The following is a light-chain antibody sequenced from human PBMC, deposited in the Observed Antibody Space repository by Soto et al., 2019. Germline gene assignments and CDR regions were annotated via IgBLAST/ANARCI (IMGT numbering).Light chain of an antibody. CDR2: DVT. Sequence: QSALTQPASVSGSPGQSITISCTGTSSDVGGYNYVCWYQQQPGKAPELIIYDVTNRPSGVSYRFSGSKSGNTASLSISGLQAEDEADYYCSSYTSSGTVVFGGGTKLTVL. CDR3: SSYTSSGTVV. CDR1: SSDVGGYNY. J-gene: IGLJ2*01. V-gene: IGLV2-14*01.